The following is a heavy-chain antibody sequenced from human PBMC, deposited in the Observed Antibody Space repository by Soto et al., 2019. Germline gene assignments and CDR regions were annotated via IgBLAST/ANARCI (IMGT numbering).Heavy chain of an antibody. V-gene: IGHV4-30-2*01. CDR1: GASISSGGYS. CDR2: IYHSGST. D-gene: IGHD2-2*01. J-gene: IGHJ6*02. CDR3: ARGYCSSPSCYGMDV. Sequence: TLSLTCAVSGASISSGGYSWSWIRQPPGKGLEWIGYIYHSGSTYYNPSLKSRVTISVDRSKNQFSLKLSSVTAADTAVYYCARGYCSSPSCYGMDVWGQGTTVTVSS.